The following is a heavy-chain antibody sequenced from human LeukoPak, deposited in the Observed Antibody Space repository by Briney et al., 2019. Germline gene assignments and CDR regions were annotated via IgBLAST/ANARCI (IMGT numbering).Heavy chain of an antibody. CDR2: ISAYNGNT. CDR3: ARDVHDYVWGSYRPEAAHDAFDI. J-gene: IGHJ3*02. Sequence: GASVKVSCKASGYTFTSYGISWVRQAPGQGLEWMGWISAYNGNTNYAQKLQGRVTMTTDTSTSTAYKELRSLRSDDTAVYYCARDVHDYVWGSYRPEAAHDAFDIWGQGTMVTVSS. CDR1: GYTFTSYG. V-gene: IGHV1-18*01. D-gene: IGHD3-16*02.